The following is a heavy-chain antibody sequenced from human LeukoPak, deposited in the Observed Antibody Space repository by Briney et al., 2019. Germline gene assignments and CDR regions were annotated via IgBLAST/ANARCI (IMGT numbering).Heavy chain of an antibody. CDR3: ARVDSGYQGYYYGMDV. Sequence: ASVKVSCKASGYAFTGYYMHWVRQAPGQGLEWMGWINPNSGGTNYAQKFQGWVTMTRDTSISTAYMELSRLRSDDTAVYYCARVDSGYQGYYYGMDVWGQGTTVTVSS. J-gene: IGHJ6*02. CDR1: GYAFTGYY. D-gene: IGHD5-12*01. V-gene: IGHV1-2*04. CDR2: INPNSGGT.